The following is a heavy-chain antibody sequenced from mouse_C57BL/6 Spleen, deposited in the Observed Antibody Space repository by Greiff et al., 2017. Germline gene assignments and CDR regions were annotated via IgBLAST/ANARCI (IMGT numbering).Heavy chain of an antibody. Sequence: EVKLMESGGGLVKPGGSLKLSCAASGFTFSSYAMSWVRQTPEKRLEWVATISDGGSYTYYPDNVKGRFTISRDNAKNNLYLQMSHLKSEDTAMYYCARVKSLYWYFDVWGTGTTVTVSS. J-gene: IGHJ1*03. V-gene: IGHV5-4*03. CDR1: GFTFSSYA. CDR3: ARVKSLYWYFDV. CDR2: ISDGGSYT.